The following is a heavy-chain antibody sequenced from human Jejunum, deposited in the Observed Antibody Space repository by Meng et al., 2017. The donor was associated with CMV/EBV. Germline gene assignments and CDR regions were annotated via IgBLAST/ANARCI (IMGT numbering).Heavy chain of an antibody. Sequence: LSSPASGFPFSNSWMTSVRQAPGKWLEWVANIKQDGSEQFYVDSVKGRFTISRDNAKNSLYLQMNSLRGDDTGVYYCGRNRVDYWGQGTLVTVSS. CDR2: IKQDGSEQ. V-gene: IGHV3-7*01. D-gene: IGHD3-10*01. CDR1: GFPFSNSW. CDR3: GRNRVDY. J-gene: IGHJ4*02.